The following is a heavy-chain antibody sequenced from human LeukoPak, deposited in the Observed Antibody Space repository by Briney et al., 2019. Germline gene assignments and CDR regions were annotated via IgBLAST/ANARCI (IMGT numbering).Heavy chain of an antibody. D-gene: IGHD6-19*01. J-gene: IGHJ3*02. V-gene: IGHV1-46*01. Sequence: ASVKVSCKASGYTFTSYYMHWVRPARGQGLEWMGIINPSGGSTSYAQKFQGRVTMTRDTSTSTVYMELSSLSSEDTAVYYCARGGRERYSSGWTDAFDIWGQGTMVTVSS. CDR2: INPSGGST. CDR3: ARGGRERYSSGWTDAFDI. CDR1: GYTFTSYY.